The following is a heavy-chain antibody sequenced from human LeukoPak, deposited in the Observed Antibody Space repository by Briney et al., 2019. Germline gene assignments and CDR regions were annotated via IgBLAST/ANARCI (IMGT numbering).Heavy chain of an antibody. V-gene: IGHV3-23*01. D-gene: IGHD3-22*01. CDR3: AKGTYYYDSSGSYGYY. Sequence: HTGGSLRLSCVASGFTFTSYAMSWVRQAPGEGLEWVSSISGSGGTTYYADSVKGRFTISRDNSKKTVYLQMNSLRAEDTAVYYCAKGTYYYDSSGSYGYYWGQGTLVIVSS. J-gene: IGHJ4*02. CDR1: GFTFTSYA. CDR2: ISGSGGTT.